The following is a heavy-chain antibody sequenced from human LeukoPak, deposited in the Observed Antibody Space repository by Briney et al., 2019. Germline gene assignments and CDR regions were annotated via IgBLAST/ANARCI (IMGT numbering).Heavy chain of an antibody. Sequence: PGGSLRLSCAASGLTFSSYSMNWVRQAPGKGLEWVSSISSSSSYIYYADSVKGRFTISRDNAKNSLYLQMNSLRAEDTAVYYCARDDYDILTGYAYWGQGTLVTVSS. J-gene: IGHJ4*02. V-gene: IGHV3-21*01. CDR2: ISSSSSYI. CDR3: ARDDYDILTGYAY. D-gene: IGHD3-9*01. CDR1: GLTFSSYS.